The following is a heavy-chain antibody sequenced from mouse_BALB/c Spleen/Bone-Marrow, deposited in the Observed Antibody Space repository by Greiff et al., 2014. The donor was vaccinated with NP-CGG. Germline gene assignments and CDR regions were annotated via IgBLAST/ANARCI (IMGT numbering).Heavy chain of an antibody. D-gene: IGHD2-1*01. Sequence: VQLMESGPELVRPGVSVKISCKGSGYTFTDYAMHWVKQSHAKSLEWIGVISTYSGNTNYNQKFKGKATMTVDKSSSTAYMELARLTSEDSAIDYCASPIYYGNYEGFAYWGQGTLVTVSA. CDR3: ASPIYYGNYEGFAY. CDR2: ISTYSGNT. CDR1: GYTFTDYA. J-gene: IGHJ3*01. V-gene: IGHV1-67*01.